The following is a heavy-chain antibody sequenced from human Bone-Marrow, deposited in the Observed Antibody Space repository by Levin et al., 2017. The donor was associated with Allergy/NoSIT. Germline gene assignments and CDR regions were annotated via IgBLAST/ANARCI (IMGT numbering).Heavy chain of an antibody. J-gene: IGHJ6*02. Sequence: HPGGSLRLSCVASGFTFSNYGMHWVRQAPGKGLEWVALISYDGNSKYYKDSVRGRFTISSDKSKSTLYLQMSSLRAEDTAVYYCAKDLHAGMEVSGTNYGMDVWGQGTTVTVSS. CDR1: GFTFSNYG. CDR3: AKDLHAGMEVSGTNYGMDV. CDR2: ISYDGNSK. D-gene: IGHD6-19*01. V-gene: IGHV3-30*18.